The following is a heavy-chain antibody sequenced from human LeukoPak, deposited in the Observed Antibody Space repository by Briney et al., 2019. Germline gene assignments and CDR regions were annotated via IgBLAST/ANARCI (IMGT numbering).Heavy chain of an antibody. J-gene: IGHJ4*01. V-gene: IGHV4-38-2*02. CDR1: GYSISSGYY. D-gene: IGHD5-24*01. CDR2: INHSGST. CDR3: ARDRRDGYKGSGGYFDY. Sequence: SETLSLTCTVSGYSISSGYYWSWIRQPPGKGLEWIGEINHSGSTNHNPSLKSRVTISVDTSKNQFSLQLNSVTPEDTAVYYCARDRRDGYKGSGGYFDYWGQGTLVTVSS.